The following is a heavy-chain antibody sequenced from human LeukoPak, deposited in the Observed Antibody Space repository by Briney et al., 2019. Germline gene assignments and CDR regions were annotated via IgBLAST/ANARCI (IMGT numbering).Heavy chain of an antibody. CDR2: INPKSGST. CDR1: GYTFTGDY. D-gene: IGHD3-3*01. V-gene: IGHV1-2*02. Sequence: ASVKVSCKASGYTFTGDYLYWVRQAPGQGFEWMGWINPKSGSTNYAQKFQGRVTLTRDTSISTSYMELSSLRSDDTAVYYCAREGSITGYMDVWGKGTTVTVSS. CDR3: AREGSITGYMDV. J-gene: IGHJ6*03.